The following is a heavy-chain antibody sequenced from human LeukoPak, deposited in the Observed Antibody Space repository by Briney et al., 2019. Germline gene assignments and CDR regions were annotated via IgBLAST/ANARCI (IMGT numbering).Heavy chain of an antibody. CDR1: GGSFSGYY. CDR3: ARSDYYYDSSGYYPLTWFDP. V-gene: IGHV4-34*01. CDR2: INHSGST. D-gene: IGHD3-22*01. Sequence: PSETLSLTCAVYGGSFSGYYWSWIRQPPGKGLEWIGEINHSGSTNYNPSLKSRVTISVDTSKNQFSLKLSSVTAADTAVYYCARSDYYYDSSGYYPLTWFDPWGQGTLVTVSS. J-gene: IGHJ5*02.